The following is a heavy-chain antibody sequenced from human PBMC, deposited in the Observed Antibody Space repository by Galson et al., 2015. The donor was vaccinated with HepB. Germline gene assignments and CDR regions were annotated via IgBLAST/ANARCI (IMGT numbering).Heavy chain of an antibody. J-gene: IGHJ4*02. CDR1: GFTISTYS. Sequence: SLRLSCAASGFTISTYSVTWVRQAPGKGLEWVSYISGSTSNIHYADSVKGRFTIYRDNAKNSLYLQMNSLRDEDTAVYYCARGLPDAAILSFWGQGTLVTVSS. D-gene: IGHD2-2*02. V-gene: IGHV3-48*02. CDR2: ISGSTSNI. CDR3: ARGLPDAAILSF.